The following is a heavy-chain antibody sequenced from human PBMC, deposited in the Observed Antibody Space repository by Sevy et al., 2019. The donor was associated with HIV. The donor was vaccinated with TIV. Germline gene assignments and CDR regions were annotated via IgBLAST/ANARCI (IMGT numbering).Heavy chain of an antibody. CDR2: ISYDGSNK. J-gene: IGHJ4*02. CDR3: ARERGDDTAMFDY. CDR1: GFTFSSYA. Sequence: GGSLRLSCAASGFTFSSYAMHWVRQAPGKGLEWVAVISYDGSNKYYADSVKGRFTISRDNSKNTLYLQMNSLRAEDTAVYYCARERGDDTAMFDYWGQGTLVTVSS. V-gene: IGHV3-30-3*01. D-gene: IGHD5-18*01.